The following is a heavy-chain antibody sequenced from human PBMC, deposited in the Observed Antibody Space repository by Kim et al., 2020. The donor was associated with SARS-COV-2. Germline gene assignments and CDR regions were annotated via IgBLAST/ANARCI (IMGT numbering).Heavy chain of an antibody. V-gene: IGHV4-31*03. CDR3: ARDGQH. Sequence: SETLSLTCTVSGDSISSGGHYWSWIRQPPGKGLEWIGYIYYSGSTYYNPSLKGRVTISVDTSKNQFSLKLNSVTAADTAVDYCARDGQHWGQGTLVTVSS. CDR2: IYYSGST. CDR1: GDSISSGGHY. J-gene: IGHJ1*01.